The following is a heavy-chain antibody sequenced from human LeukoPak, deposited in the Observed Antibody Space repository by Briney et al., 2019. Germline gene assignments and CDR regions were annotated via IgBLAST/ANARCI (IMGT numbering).Heavy chain of an antibody. Sequence: SETLSLTCSVSGGSISSSSSYWGWIRQPPGKGLEWIGSIYYSGSTFYNPSLKSRVTVSVDTSKNQFSLKLSSVTAADTAVYYCAREGYSYGSYVDYWGQRTLVTVSS. V-gene: IGHV4-39*07. CDR3: AREGYSYGSYVDY. D-gene: IGHD5-18*01. CDR1: GGSISSSSSY. J-gene: IGHJ4*02. CDR2: IYYSGST.